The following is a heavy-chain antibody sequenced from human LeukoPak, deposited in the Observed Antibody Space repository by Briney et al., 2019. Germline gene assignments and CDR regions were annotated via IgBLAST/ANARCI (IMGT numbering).Heavy chain of an antibody. CDR2: ISYDGSNK. V-gene: IGHV3-30*04. J-gene: IGHJ3*02. D-gene: IGHD1-26*01. CDR3: AREGSGSYFRAFDI. CDR1: GFTFSSYA. Sequence: GRSLRLSCAASGFTFSSYAMHWVRQAPGKGLEWVAVISYDGSNKYYADSVKGRFTISRDNSKNTLYLQMNSLRAEDTAVYYCAREGSGSYFRAFDIWGQGTMVTVSS.